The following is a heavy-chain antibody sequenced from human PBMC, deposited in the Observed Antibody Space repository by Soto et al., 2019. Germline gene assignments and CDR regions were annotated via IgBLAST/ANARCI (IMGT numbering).Heavy chain of an antibody. Sequence: EVQLLESGGGLVQPGGSLRLSCAASGFTFNNYAMTWVRQAPGKGLEWVSAISGGGDTTSYADSVKGRFTVSRDGSKNTLYLHRSSLRADDTALYYCANGRGGSGSLPPRFDFWGQGTLVTVSS. CDR3: ANGRGGSGSLPPRFDF. V-gene: IGHV3-23*01. CDR2: ISGGGDTT. CDR1: GFTFNNYA. J-gene: IGHJ4*02. D-gene: IGHD3-10*01.